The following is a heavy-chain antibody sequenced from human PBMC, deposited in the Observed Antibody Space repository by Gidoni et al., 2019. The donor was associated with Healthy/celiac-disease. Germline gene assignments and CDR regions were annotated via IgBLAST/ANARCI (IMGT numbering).Heavy chain of an antibody. V-gene: IGHV4-39*01. Sequence: SGGSISSSSYYWGWIRQPPGKGLEWIGSIYYSGSTYYNPSLKSRVTISVDTSKNQFSLKLSSVTAADTAVYYCARLVYSSSDSWGYWGQGTLVTVSS. D-gene: IGHD6-13*01. CDR2: IYYSGST. CDR3: ARLVYSSSDSWGY. J-gene: IGHJ4*02. CDR1: GGSISSSSYY.